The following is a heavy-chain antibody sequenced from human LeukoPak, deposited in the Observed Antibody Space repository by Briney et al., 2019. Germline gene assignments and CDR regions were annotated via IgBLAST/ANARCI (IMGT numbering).Heavy chain of an antibody. Sequence: GGSLRLSCAGSGFSFSSYGMHWVRQAPGKGLEWVTFIRFDGSKTYYADSVKGRFTISRDKSKNTLYLQMDSLRPEDTAVYYCARDYRRITMIVVAKRGGYFDLWGRGTLVTVSS. CDR2: IRFDGSKT. V-gene: IGHV3-30*02. D-gene: IGHD3-22*01. CDR1: GFSFSSYG. CDR3: ARDYRRITMIVVAKRGGYFDL. J-gene: IGHJ2*01.